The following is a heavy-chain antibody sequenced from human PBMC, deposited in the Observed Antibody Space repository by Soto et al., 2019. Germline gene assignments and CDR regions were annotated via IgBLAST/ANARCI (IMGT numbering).Heavy chain of an antibody. CDR3: ARRGSSSWYWWFDP. CDR2: IYPGDSDT. V-gene: IGHV5-51*01. CDR1: GYSFTSYW. Sequence: GESLKISCKGSGYSFTSYWIGWVRQMPGKGLEWMGFIYPGDSDTSYSPSFHGQVTISADKSISTAYLQRSSRKASDTAMYYWARRGSSSWYWWFDPWGQGNLGTVSS. D-gene: IGHD6-13*01. J-gene: IGHJ5*02.